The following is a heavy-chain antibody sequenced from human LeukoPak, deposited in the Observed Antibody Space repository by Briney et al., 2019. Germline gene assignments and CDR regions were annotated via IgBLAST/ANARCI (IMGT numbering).Heavy chain of an antibody. CDR2: ISSSSSTI. CDR3: ARDERTIFGVVTYYYSGMDV. J-gene: IGHJ6*02. Sequence: PGGSLRLSCAASGFTFSSYAMSWVRQAPGKGLEWVSYISSSSSTIYYADSVKGRFTISRDNAKNSLYLQMNSLRAEDTAVYYCARDERTIFGVVTYYYSGMDVWGQGTTVTVSS. V-gene: IGHV3-48*01. D-gene: IGHD3-3*01. CDR1: GFTFSSYA.